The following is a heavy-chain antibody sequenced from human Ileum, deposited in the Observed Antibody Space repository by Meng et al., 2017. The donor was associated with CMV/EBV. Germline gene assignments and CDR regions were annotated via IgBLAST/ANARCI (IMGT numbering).Heavy chain of an antibody. CDR2: IYTGGPT. CDR3: ARGQTVRGFEY. CDR1: SASIIPSY. Sequence: GPGLLKPSEPPHLPCTVSSASIIPSYWYWIRQPAGKGLEWIGRIYTGGPTDYNPSLKSRVTMSVDTSKNQFFLNLSSVTAADTAVYYCARGQTVRGFEYWGLGILVTVSS. V-gene: IGHV4-4*07. J-gene: IGHJ4*02. D-gene: IGHD3-10*01.